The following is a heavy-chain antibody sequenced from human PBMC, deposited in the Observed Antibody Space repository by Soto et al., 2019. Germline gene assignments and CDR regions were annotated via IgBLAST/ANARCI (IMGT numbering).Heavy chain of an antibody. CDR3: AKEGPITNWYFDY. D-gene: IGHD1-1*01. CDR1: GFTFSNYG. Sequence: QVQLVESEGGVVQPGRSLRLSCTAPGFTFSNYGMHWVRKAPGKGLEWVTVISYDGNVAYYADSVKGRFTSSRDNSKNTLYLQMNSLRTEDTAVYYCAKEGPITNWYFDYWGQGTLVTVSS. CDR2: ISYDGNVA. V-gene: IGHV3-30*18. J-gene: IGHJ4*02.